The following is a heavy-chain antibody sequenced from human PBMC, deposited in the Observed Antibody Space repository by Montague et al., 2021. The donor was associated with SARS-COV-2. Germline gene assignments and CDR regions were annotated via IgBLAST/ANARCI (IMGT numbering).Heavy chain of an antibody. CDR2: INCRGNA. J-gene: IGHJ6*03. CDR3: ARGGGNILTNYYYYYYLDV. CDR1: GGSFSGWH. D-gene: IGHD4-23*01. V-gene: IGHV4-34*01. Sequence: SETLSLTCAVYGGSFSGWHWSWVRQPPGKGLEWIGEINCRGNAIYNPSLKSRVSISEDTSKSQFSLKLSSVTAADTAVYYCARGGGNILTNYYYYYYLDVWGTGTTVTVSS.